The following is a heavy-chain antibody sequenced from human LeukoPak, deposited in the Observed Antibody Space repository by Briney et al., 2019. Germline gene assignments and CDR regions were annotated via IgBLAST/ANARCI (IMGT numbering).Heavy chain of an antibody. CDR1: GGSISNYY. V-gene: IGHV4-59*12. CDR3: ARGFWSRYYDY. J-gene: IGHJ4*02. CDR2: IYYSGST. Sequence: SETLSLTCAVSGGSISNYYWSWIRQPPGKGLEWIGYIYYSGSTNYNPSLKSRVTISVDTSKNQFSLRLSSLTAADTAVYYCARGFWSRYYDYWGQGTLVTVSS. D-gene: IGHD2-8*02.